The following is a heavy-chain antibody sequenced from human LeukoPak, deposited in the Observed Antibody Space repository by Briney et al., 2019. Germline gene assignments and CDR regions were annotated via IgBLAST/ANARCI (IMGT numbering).Heavy chain of an antibody. CDR2: IYTGGST. D-gene: IGHD3-10*01. Sequence: GGSLRLYCAASGFTVSSNYMNWVRQAPGKGLEWVSVIYTGGSTYHADSVKGRFTISRDNSKNTLYLQMNSLRAEDTAVYYCARDISGSHYFDYWGQGTLVTVSS. J-gene: IGHJ4*02. V-gene: IGHV3-53*01. CDR3: ARDISGSHYFDY. CDR1: GFTVSSNY.